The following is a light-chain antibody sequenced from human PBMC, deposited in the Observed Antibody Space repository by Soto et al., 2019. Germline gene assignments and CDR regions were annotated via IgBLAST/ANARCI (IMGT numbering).Light chain of an antibody. V-gene: IGLV2-8*01. CDR3: NSYAGSKNDYV. J-gene: IGLJ1*01. CDR2: EVT. Sequence: QPVLTQPPSASGSRGQSITISCTGTSSDVGAYNYVSWYQQHPGKAPKLMIYEVTKRPSGVPDRFSGSKSGNTASLAVSGLQAEDEADYYCNSYAGSKNDYVFGTGTKLTVL. CDR1: SSDVGAYNY.